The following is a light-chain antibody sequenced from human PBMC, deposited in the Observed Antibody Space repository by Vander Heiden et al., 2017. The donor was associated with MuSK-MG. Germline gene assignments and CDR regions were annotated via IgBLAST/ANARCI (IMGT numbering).Light chain of an antibody. CDR3: QQYNSSPRT. CDR2: DAS. Sequence: SASVGDRVTITCRASQSISSWLAWYQQKPGKAPKLLIYDASSLESGVPSRFSGSGSGTEFTLTISSLQPDDFATYYCQQYNSSPRTFGQGTKVEIK. CDR1: QSISSW. J-gene: IGKJ2*01. V-gene: IGKV1-5*01.